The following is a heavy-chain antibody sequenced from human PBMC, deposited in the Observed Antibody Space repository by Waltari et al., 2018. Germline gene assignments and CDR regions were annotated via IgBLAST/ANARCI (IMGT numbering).Heavy chain of an antibody. CDR3: ARSRSAPWYCSGGSCYGRGYFDY. J-gene: IGHJ4*02. CDR2: INHSGST. Sequence: QVQLQQWGAGLLKPSETLSLTCAVYGGSFSGYYWSWIRQPPGQGLEWIGEINHSGSTNYNPTLKSRVTISVDTSKNRFSLKLSAVTAADTAVYYCARSRSAPWYCSGGSCYGRGYFDYWGQGTLVTVSS. CDR1: GGSFSGYY. V-gene: IGHV4-34*01. D-gene: IGHD2-15*01.